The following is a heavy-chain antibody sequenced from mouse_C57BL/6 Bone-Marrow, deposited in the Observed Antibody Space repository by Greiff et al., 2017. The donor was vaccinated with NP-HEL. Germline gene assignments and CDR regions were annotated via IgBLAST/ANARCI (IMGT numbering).Heavy chain of an antibody. CDR2: IYPGSGNT. D-gene: IGHD1-1*01. V-gene: IGHV1-76*01. CDR3: ARGSSYGGYFDV. Sequence: VQLQQSGAELVRPGASVKLSCKASGYTFTDYYINWVKQRPGQGLEWIARIYPGSGNTYYNEKFNGKATLTAEKSSSTAYMQLSSLTSEDSAVYFCARGSSYGGYFDVWGTGTTVTVSS. J-gene: IGHJ1*03. CDR1: GYTFTDYY.